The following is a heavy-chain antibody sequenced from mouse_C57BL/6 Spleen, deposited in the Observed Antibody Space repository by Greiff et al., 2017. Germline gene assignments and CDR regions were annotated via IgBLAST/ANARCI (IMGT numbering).Heavy chain of an antibody. CDR2: ISNGGGST. CDR3: ARQSLDY. Sequence: VQLKESGGGLVQPGGSLKLSCAASGFTFSDYYMYWVRQTPEKRLEWVAYISNGGGSTYYPDTVKGRFTLSRDNAKNTLYMQMSRLKSEDTAMYYCARQSLDYWGQGTTLTVSS. CDR1: GFTFSDYY. J-gene: IGHJ2*01. V-gene: IGHV5-12*01.